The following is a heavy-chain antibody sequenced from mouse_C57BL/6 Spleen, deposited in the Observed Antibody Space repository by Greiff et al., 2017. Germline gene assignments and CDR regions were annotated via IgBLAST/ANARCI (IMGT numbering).Heavy chain of an antibody. V-gene: IGHV14-3*01. Sequence: VQLKESVAELVRPGASVTLSCTASGFNIQNTYMHWVKQRPEQGLEWIGRIDPANGNTKYAPKFQGKATITADTSSNTAYLQLSSLTSEDTAIYYCASGYSNYWRYAMDYWGQGTSGTGSS. CDR2: IDPANGNT. CDR3: ASGYSNYWRYAMDY. D-gene: IGHD2-5*01. J-gene: IGHJ4*01. CDR1: GFNIQNTY.